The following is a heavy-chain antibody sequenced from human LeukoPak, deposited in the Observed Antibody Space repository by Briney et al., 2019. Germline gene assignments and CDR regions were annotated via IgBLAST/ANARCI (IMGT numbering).Heavy chain of an antibody. Sequence: GGSLRLACAASGFTFSSYAMSWVRQAPGKGLEGVSGISGSGDTTKYADSVKGRFTISRDNAKNTLYLQMNSLRAEDTAVYYCAREVCSGGSCYSDYWGQGTLVTVSS. D-gene: IGHD2-15*01. V-gene: IGHV3-23*01. CDR2: ISGSGDTT. CDR1: GFTFSSYA. CDR3: AREVCSGGSCYSDY. J-gene: IGHJ4*02.